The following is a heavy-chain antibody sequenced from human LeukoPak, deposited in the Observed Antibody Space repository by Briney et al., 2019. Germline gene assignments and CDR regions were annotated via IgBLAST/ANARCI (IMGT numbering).Heavy chain of an antibody. J-gene: IGHJ4*02. CDR3: ARGVGRIAARRFDY. CDR2: MNPNSGNT. V-gene: IGHV1-8*01. D-gene: IGHD6-6*01. Sequence: ASVKVSCKASGYTFTSYDINWVRQATGQGLEWMGWMNPNSGNTGYAQKFQGRATMTRNTSISTAYMELSSLRSEDTAVYYCARGVGRIAARRFDYWGQGTLVTVSS. CDR1: GYTFTSYD.